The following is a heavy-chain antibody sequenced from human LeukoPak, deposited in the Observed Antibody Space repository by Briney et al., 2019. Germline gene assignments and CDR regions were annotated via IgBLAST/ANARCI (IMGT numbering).Heavy chain of an antibody. CDR1: GGSISSGGYY. CDR3: ARDCIAVAGTYYYYYMDV. V-gene: IGHV4-31*03. D-gene: IGHD6-19*01. Sequence: SETLSLTCTVSGGSISSGGYYWSWIRQHPGKGLEWIGYIYYSGSTYYNPSLKSRVTISVDTSKNQFSLKLSSVTAADTAVYYCARDCIAVAGTYYYYYMDVWGKGTTVTVSS. CDR2: IYYSGST. J-gene: IGHJ6*03.